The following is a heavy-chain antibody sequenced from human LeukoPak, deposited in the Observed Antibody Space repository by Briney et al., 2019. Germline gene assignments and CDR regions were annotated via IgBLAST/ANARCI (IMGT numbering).Heavy chain of an antibody. D-gene: IGHD3-10*01. CDR2: ISAYNGNT. V-gene: IGHV1-18*01. Sequence: ASVKVSCKASGYTFTTYDINWVRQATGQGLEWMGWISAYNGNTNYAQKLQGRVTMTTDTSTSTAYMELRSLRSDDTAVYYCARVSMVRGVIDWFDPWGQGTLVTVSS. CDR3: ARVSMVRGVIDWFDP. J-gene: IGHJ5*02. CDR1: GYTFTTYD.